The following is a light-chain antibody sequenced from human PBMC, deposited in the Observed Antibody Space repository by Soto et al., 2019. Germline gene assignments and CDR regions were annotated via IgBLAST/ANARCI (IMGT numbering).Light chain of an antibody. CDR1: PSVTNY. Sequence: EIVLTQSPATLSLSPVERAALSCMASPSVTNYLAWYQQKPGQAPRLVIYGGFNRATGIPARFSGSGSGTEFTLTISSLQSEDFAVYYCQQYNNWPLTFGGGTEVDIK. V-gene: IGKV3D-15*01. J-gene: IGKJ4*01. CDR2: GGF. CDR3: QQYNNWPLT.